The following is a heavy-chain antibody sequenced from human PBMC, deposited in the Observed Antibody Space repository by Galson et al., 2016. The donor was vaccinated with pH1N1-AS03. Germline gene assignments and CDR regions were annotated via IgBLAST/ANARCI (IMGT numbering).Heavy chain of an antibody. CDR2: IKSKTDGGTT. J-gene: IGHJ5*02. CDR1: GFTFTNAW. D-gene: IGHD6-13*01. V-gene: IGHV3-15*01. CDR3: SPVPIAAAGTGDDWFDP. Sequence: SLRLSCAASGFTFTNAWMNWVRQAPGKGLEWVGRIKSKTDGGTTDYAAPVKGRFTISRDDSKNTVYLQMNSLKTEDTAIYFCSPVPIAAAGTGDDWFDPWGQGTLVTVSS.